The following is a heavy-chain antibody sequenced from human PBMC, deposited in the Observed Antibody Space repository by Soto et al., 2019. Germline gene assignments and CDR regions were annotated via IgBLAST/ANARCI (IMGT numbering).Heavy chain of an antibody. Sequence: QVQLVQSGAEVKKPGSSVKVSCKASGGTFGSYAISWVRQAPGQGLEWMGGVIPIPGTANYAQKFQGRVTIAADESTSTAYMELSSVRSEDTAVYYCARSQGSSTSLEIYYYYYYGMDVCSQGTTVTVSS. J-gene: IGHJ6*02. D-gene: IGHD2-2*01. CDR3: ARSQGSSTSLEIYYYYYYGMDV. V-gene: IGHV1-69*01. CDR1: GGTFGSYA. CDR2: VIPIPGTA.